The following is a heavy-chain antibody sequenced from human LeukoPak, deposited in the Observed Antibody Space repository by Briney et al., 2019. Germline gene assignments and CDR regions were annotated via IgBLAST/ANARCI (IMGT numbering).Heavy chain of an antibody. Sequence: SETLSLTCAVYGGSFSGYYWSWIRQPPGKGLEWIGEINHSGSTNYNPSLKSRVTISVDTSKNQFSLKLSSVTAADTAVYYCARGVVVVPAAMRINWFDPWGQGTLVTVSS. CDR2: INHSGST. V-gene: IGHV4-34*01. J-gene: IGHJ5*02. D-gene: IGHD2-2*01. CDR1: GGSFSGYY. CDR3: ARGVVVVPAAMRINWFDP.